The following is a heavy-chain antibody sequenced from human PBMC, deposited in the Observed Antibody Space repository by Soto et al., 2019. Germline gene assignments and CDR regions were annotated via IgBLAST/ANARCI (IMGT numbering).Heavy chain of an antibody. V-gene: IGHV3-23*01. CDR2: LTPSGDST. D-gene: IGHD4-17*01. CDR3: AHPRGYGVFDAYDI. Sequence: PGGSLRLSCVASGFTFSTYAMNWVRQAPGKGLEWVSALTPSGDSTYYADSVKGRFTISRDNSMSALYLQMNSLRVEDTAVYYCAHPRGYGVFDAYDIWGQGTMVT. CDR1: GFTFSTYA. J-gene: IGHJ3*02.